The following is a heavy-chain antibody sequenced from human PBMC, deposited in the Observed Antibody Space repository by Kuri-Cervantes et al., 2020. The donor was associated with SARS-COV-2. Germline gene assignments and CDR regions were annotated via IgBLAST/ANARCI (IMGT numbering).Heavy chain of an antibody. CDR2: IRYDGSNK. D-gene: IGHD3-10*01. V-gene: IGHV3-30*02. Sequence: GGSLRLSCAASGFTFSSYGMHWVRQAPGKGLEWVAFIRYDGSNKYYADSVKGRFTISRDNSKNTLYLQMNSLRAEDTAVYYCAKEGNYYGSGGFDYWGQGTLVTVSS. CDR3: AKEGNYYGSGGFDY. CDR1: GFTFSSYG. J-gene: IGHJ4*02.